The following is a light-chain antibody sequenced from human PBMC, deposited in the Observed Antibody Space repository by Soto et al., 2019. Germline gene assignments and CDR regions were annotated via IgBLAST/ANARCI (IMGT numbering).Light chain of an antibody. Sequence: EIVLTQSPATLSLSPGERATLSCRASQSVSSYLAWYQQKPGQAPRLLIFDASNRATGTPARFSGSGSGTDFTLTISILEPEDFAVYYCQQRSNWPWTFGQGTRVEIK. V-gene: IGKV3-11*01. CDR3: QQRSNWPWT. CDR1: QSVSSY. J-gene: IGKJ1*01. CDR2: DAS.